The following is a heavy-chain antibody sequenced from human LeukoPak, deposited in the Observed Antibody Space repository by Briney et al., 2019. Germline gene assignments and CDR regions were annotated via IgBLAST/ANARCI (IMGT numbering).Heavy chain of an antibody. J-gene: IGHJ5*02. V-gene: IGHV3-21*01. CDR3: ARWGRPGMVSSDWYSRLSRNWFDP. Sequence: GGSLRLSCAASGFTFSSYSMNWVRQAPGKGLEWVSFITRSSNYIYYADSVKGRFTISRDNAKTSLYLHMSSLRAEDTAVYSCARWGRPGMVSSDWYSRLSRNWFDPWGQGTLVTVSS. CDR1: GFTFSSYS. CDR2: ITRSSNYI. D-gene: IGHD6-19*01.